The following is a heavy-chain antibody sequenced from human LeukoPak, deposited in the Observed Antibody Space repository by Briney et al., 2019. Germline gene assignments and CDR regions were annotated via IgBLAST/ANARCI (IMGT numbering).Heavy chain of an antibody. CDR1: GGSIWRHY. CDR2: IYKSGSNSENN. D-gene: IGHD2-8*01. V-gene: IGHV4-4*07. CDR3: ARASLSMGGDSSFDY. J-gene: IGHJ4*02. Sequence: PSETLSLTCSVSGGSIWRHYWSWIRQSAGKGLEWTGRIYKSGSNSENNNYNPALESRVTVAADTSNNHFSLTLSSATAADTAVYYCARASLSMGGDSSFDYWGQGILVTVSS.